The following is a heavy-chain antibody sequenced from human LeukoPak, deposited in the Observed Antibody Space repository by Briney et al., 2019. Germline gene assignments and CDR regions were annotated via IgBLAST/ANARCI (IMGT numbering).Heavy chain of an antibody. CDR2: IRYDGSNK. CDR3: AKSDDYYDSPGAFDI. D-gene: IGHD3-22*01. J-gene: IGHJ3*02. CDR1: GFTFSTYG. Sequence: GGSLRLSCAASGFTFSTYGMHWVRQAPGKGLEWVAFIRYDGSNKYYADSVKGRFTIPRDNSKNTLYLQMNSLRAEDTAVYYCAKSDDYYDSPGAFDIWGQGTLVTVSS. V-gene: IGHV3-30*02.